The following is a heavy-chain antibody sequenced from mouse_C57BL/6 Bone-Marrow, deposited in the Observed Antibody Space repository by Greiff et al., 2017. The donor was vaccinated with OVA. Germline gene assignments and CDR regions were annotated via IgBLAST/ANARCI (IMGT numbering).Heavy chain of an antibody. CDR3: TKRGNYFDY. CDR1: GFNIKDDY. Sequence: DVKLQESGAELVRPGASVKLSCTASGFNIKDDYMHWVRQRPEQGLEWIGWIDPANGDTEYASKFQGKATITADTSSNTAYLQLSSLTSEDTAVYYCTKRGNYFDYWGQGTTLTVSS. V-gene: IGHV14-4*01. J-gene: IGHJ2*01. CDR2: IDPANGDT.